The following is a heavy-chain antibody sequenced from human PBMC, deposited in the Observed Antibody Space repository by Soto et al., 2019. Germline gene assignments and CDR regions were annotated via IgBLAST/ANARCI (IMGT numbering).Heavy chain of an antibody. CDR3: ASPSGDYGDYGLSLAY. CDR2: ISAYNGNT. CDR1: GYVFTGYG. D-gene: IGHD4-17*01. J-gene: IGHJ4*02. V-gene: IGHV1-18*01. Sequence: QVQLVQSGAEVKKPGASVKVSCKASGYVFTGYGISWVRQAPGQGLEWMAWISAYNGNTKYAQKFQGRVTMTTDASTSTAYLELSSLRSDDTAVYYCASPSGDYGDYGLSLAYWGQGTLVTVSP.